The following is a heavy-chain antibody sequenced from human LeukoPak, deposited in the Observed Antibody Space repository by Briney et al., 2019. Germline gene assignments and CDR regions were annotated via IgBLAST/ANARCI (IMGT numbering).Heavy chain of an antibody. CDR3: ARVGMVYDFWSGPGTYYMDV. Sequence: GESLKISCAASGFTFSSYSMNWVRQAPGKGLEWVSSISSSSSYIYYADSVKGRFTISRDNAKNSLYLQMNSLRAEDTAVYYCARVGMVYDFWSGPGTYYMDVWGKGTTVTVSS. D-gene: IGHD3-3*01. J-gene: IGHJ6*03. CDR2: ISSSSSYI. V-gene: IGHV3-21*01. CDR1: GFTFSSYS.